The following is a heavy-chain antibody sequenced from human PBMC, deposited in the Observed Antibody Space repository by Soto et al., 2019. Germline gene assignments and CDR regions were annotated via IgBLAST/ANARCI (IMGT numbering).Heavy chain of an antibody. CDR1: VCTFSSYA. Sequence: PGGSLRLSCASSVCTFSSYAMSCVRQSPGKWLEWVSAISGSGGSTYYADSVKGRFTISRDNSKNTLYLQMNSLRAEDTAVYYCAKDCSGGSCYSFWFEPLGQGTLVNVSS. CDR2: ISGSGGST. CDR3: AKDCSGGSCYSFWFEP. D-gene: IGHD2-15*01. V-gene: IGHV3-23*01. J-gene: IGHJ5*02.